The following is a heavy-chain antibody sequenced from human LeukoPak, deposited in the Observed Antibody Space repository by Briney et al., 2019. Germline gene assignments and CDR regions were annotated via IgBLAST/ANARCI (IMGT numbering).Heavy chain of an antibody. D-gene: IGHD3-3*01. CDR3: ATMVALGYDFWSGLDY. Sequence: GGSLRLSCAASGFTFDDYTMHWVRQAPGKGLEWVSLISWDGGSTYYADSVKGRFTISRDNSKNSLYLQMNNLRTEDTALYYCATMVALGYDFWSGLDYWGQGTLVTVSS. V-gene: IGHV3-43*01. J-gene: IGHJ4*02. CDR1: GFTFDDYT. CDR2: ISWDGGST.